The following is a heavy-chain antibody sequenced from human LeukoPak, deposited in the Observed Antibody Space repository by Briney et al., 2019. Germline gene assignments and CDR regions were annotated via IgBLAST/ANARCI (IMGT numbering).Heavy chain of an antibody. Sequence: GGSLRLSCAASGFTFSSYAMHWVRQAPGKGLEWVAVISYDGSNKYYADSVKGRFTISRDNSKNTLYLQMNSLRAEDTAVYYCARDSGYSYGHDAFDIWGQGTVVTVSS. CDR3: ARDSGYSYGHDAFDI. J-gene: IGHJ3*02. V-gene: IGHV3-30*04. D-gene: IGHD5-18*01. CDR1: GFTFSSYA. CDR2: ISYDGSNK.